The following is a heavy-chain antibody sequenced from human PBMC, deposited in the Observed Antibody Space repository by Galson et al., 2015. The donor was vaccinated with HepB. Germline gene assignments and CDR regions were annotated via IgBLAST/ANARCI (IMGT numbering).Heavy chain of an antibody. CDR2: INQYSSEK. V-gene: IGHV3-7*01. J-gene: IGHJ4*02. D-gene: IGHD1-1*01. Sequence: SLRLSCAVSGFTFSNFWMSWVRQAPGQGLEWVASINQYSSEKYYVDSLKGRFTISRDNAKNTAYLQMNSLGADDTAVYFCARDRVWGETGTDYWGQGTLVTVSS. CDR1: GFTFSNFW. CDR3: ARDRVWGETGTDY.